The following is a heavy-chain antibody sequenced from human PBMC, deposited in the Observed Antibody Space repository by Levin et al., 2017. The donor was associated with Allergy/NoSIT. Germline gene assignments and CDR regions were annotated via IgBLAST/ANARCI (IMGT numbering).Heavy chain of an antibody. CDR1: GFTFSSYA. CDR3: ARGDGISGGYYYYYMDV. D-gene: IGHD7-27*01. J-gene: IGHJ6*03. CDR2: ISYAGSDK. Sequence: QAGGSLRLSCAASGFTFSSYALHWVRQAPGKGLEWVAHISYAGSDKFYADSVKGRFTISRDNSKNTLYLQMNSLRAEDTAMYYCARGDGISGGYYYYYMDVWGKGATVTVSS. V-gene: IGHV3-30-3*01.